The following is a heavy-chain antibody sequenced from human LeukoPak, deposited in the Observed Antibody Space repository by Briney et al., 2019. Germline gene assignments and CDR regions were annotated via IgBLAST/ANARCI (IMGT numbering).Heavy chain of an antibody. V-gene: IGHV1-24*01. Sequence: ASVKVSCKVSGYTLTELSMHWVRQAPGKGLEWMGGFDPEDGETIYAQKFQGRVTMTEDTSTDTAYTELSGLRSEDTAVYYCATGYSYGIDAFDIWGQGTMVTVSS. J-gene: IGHJ3*02. D-gene: IGHD5-18*01. CDR3: ATGYSYGIDAFDI. CDR1: GYTLTELS. CDR2: FDPEDGET.